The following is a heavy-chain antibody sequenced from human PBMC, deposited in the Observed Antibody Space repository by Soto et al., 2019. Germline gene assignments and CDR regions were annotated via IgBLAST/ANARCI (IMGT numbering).Heavy chain of an antibody. CDR1: GFTFSSYS. V-gene: IGHV3-9*01. J-gene: IGHJ4*02. CDR2: ISWHSGTI. CDR3: VKEKLYSNCEYYFDS. D-gene: IGHD4-4*01. Sequence: PGGSLRLSCAASGFTFSSYSMNWVRQAPGKGPEWVSGISWHSGTIGYADSVRGRFTISRDNAKNSLYLQMNSLRPEDTALYYCVKEKLYSNCEYYFDSWGQGTLVTVSS.